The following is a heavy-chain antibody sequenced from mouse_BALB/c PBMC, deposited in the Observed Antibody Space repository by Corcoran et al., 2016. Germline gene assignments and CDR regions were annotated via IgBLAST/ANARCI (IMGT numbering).Heavy chain of an antibody. CDR1: GFNIKDTY. Sequence: EVQLQQSGAELVKPGASVKLSCTASGFNIKDTYMHGVKQRPEQGLEWIGRIDPANGNTKYDPKFQGKATITADTSSNTAYLQLSSLTSEDTAVYYCARDGNYNYFDYWGQGTTLTVSS. CDR2: IDPANGNT. CDR3: ARDGNYNYFDY. V-gene: IGHV14-3*02. J-gene: IGHJ2*01. D-gene: IGHD2-1*01.